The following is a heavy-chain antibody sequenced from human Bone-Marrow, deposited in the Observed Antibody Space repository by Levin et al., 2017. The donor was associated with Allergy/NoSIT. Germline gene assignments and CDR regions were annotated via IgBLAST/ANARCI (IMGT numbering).Heavy chain of an antibody. CDR3: ARDRTYYYDSSGQEFDY. Sequence: GGSLRLSCEASGFTFSSYAMCWVRQAPGKGLEWVAGISGSGDNTYYADSVRGRFTIYRDNSKNALYLQMESLRAEDTAGYYCARDRTYYYDSSGQEFDYWGQGTQVTVSS. J-gene: IGHJ4*02. CDR1: GFTFSSYA. CDR2: ISGSGDNT. V-gene: IGHV3-23*01. D-gene: IGHD3-22*01.